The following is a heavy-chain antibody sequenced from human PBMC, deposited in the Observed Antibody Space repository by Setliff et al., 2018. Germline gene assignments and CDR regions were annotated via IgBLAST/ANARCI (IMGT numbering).Heavy chain of an antibody. D-gene: IGHD3-22*01. J-gene: IGHJ3*02. CDR1: GGSINSGSYY. Sequence: SETLSLTCTVSGGSINSGSYYWSWIRQPAGKGLEWIGRIYSRGSTNYNPSLKSRVTVSLDAFKNQLSLKLSSVTAADTAVYYCARDHYDYYDSRQAFDIWGQGTMVTVSS. CDR2: IYSRGST. CDR3: ARDHYDYYDSRQAFDI. V-gene: IGHV4-61*02.